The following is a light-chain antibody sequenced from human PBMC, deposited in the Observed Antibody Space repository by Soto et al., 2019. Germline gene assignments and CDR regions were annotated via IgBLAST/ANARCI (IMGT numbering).Light chain of an antibody. CDR3: QQRSDWPST. J-gene: IGKJ4*01. CDR1: QSVSSY. Sequence: EIVLTQSPATLSLSPGERATLSCRASQSVSSYLAWYQQKPGQAPRLLIYDASNRATGIPARFSGSGSGTAFTLTISSLEPADFAVYYCQQRSDWPSTFGGGTKVQIK. CDR2: DAS. V-gene: IGKV3-11*01.